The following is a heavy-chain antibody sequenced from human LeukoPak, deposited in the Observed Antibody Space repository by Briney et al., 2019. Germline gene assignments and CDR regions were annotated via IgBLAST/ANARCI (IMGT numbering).Heavy chain of an antibody. CDR1: GFSLSPSAVG. J-gene: IGHJ5*02. CDR2: IYCDDDK. CDR3: AHRAGIAGACYKWNWFDP. V-gene: IGHV2-5*02. Sequence: SGPTLVKPTQTLTLPCTFSGFSLSPSAVGVGWIRQPPGKALEWLALIYCDDDKRYNPSLKSRLTTTTATSKKQVVLIMTNMVPVETATYYCAHRAGIAGACYKWNWFDPWGQGTPVTVSS. D-gene: IGHD6-13*01.